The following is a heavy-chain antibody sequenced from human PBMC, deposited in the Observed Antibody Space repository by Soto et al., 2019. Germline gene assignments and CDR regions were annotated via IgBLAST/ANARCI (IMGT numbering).Heavy chain of an antibody. J-gene: IGHJ6*02. D-gene: IGHD3-10*01. Sequence: EVQLVESGGGLVQPGGSLRLSCAASGFTFSSYSMNWVRQAPGKGLEWLSYISSSSSSIYYADSVKGRFTISRDNAKNSLYLQMNSLRDEDTAVYYCARDFDYYGSGSSMDVWGQGTKVTVSS. CDR3: ARDFDYYGSGSSMDV. CDR2: ISSSSSSI. V-gene: IGHV3-48*02. CDR1: GFTFSSYS.